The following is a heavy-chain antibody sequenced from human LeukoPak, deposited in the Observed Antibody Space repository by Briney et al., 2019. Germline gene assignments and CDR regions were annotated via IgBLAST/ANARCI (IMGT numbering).Heavy chain of an antibody. CDR2: IYISGST. CDR3: ARGDGYNYFVC. V-gene: IGHV3-66*01. J-gene: IGHJ4*02. Sequence: GSLRLSCAASGFTVSTNYMSWVRQAPGKGLEWVSVIYISGSTYYADSVRGRFTVSRDNSKNTLYLRMNSLRSEDTAVYYCARGDGYNYFVCWGQGTLVTVSS. D-gene: IGHD5-24*01. CDR1: GFTVSTNY.